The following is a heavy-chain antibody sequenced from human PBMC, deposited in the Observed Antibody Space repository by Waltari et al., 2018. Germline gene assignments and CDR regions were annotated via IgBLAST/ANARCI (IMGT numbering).Heavy chain of an antibody. J-gene: IGHJ6*03. D-gene: IGHD6-6*01. CDR1: GGSIGSYC. V-gene: IGHV4-4*07. Sequence: QVQLQESGPGLVKPSETLSLTCTVSGGSIGSYCCGWIRQPAGKGLEWIGRIYSSGTINYNPSLKSRVPMSVDTSKNQVSLRLRSVTAADTAVYYCARSYSRSPRYDYYLDVWGKGTTVTISS. CDR2: IYSSGTI. CDR3: ARSYSRSPRYDYYLDV.